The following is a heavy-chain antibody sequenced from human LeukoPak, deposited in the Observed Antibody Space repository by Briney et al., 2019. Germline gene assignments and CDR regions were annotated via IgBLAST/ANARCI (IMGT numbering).Heavy chain of an antibody. J-gene: IGHJ1*01. D-gene: IGHD2-15*01. CDR1: GDSVSSGY. V-gene: IGHV4-4*09. CDR3: AGRGHRYSRD. Sequence: PSETLSLSCTVSGDSVSSGYWTWIRQSPGKGLEWIGYISDSGITDYNPSLKSRLTISVDTSNNKFSLNLHSVTAADTAVYYCAGRGHRYSRDWGQGILATVSS. CDR2: ISDSGIT.